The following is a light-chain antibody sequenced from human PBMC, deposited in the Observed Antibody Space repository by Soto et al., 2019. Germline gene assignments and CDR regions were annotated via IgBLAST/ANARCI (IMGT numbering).Light chain of an antibody. J-gene: IGKJ4*01. CDR1: QGINNY. V-gene: IGKV1-16*02. CDR3: QQYISHPLT. CDR2: AAS. Sequence: DIQMTQSPSSLSASVGDRVTITCRASQGINNYLAWFQQKPGQAPKSLIYAASSLQSGVPSKFSGSGSGTDFTLTISSLQPEDFATYFCQQYISHPLTFGGGTKVEIK.